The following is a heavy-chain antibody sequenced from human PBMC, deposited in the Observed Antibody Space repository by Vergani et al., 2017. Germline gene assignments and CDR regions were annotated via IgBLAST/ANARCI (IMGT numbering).Heavy chain of an antibody. V-gene: IGHV3-30*18. Sequence: QVQLVESGGGVVQPGRSLRLSCAASGFIFSSYGMHWVRQAPGTGLEWVAVISYDGSNKYYADSVKGRFTISRDNSKNTLYLQMNSLRAEDTAVYYCAKHYYYYYYMDVWGKGTTVTVSS. CDR2: ISYDGSNK. J-gene: IGHJ6*03. CDR1: GFIFSSYG. CDR3: AKHYYYYYYMDV.